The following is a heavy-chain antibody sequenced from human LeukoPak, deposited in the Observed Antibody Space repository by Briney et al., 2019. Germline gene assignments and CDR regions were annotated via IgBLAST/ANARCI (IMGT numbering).Heavy chain of an antibody. V-gene: IGHV4-38-2*02. CDR2: VYHSGKT. CDR3: AREVVADYDFGY. CDR1: GYSITSGYY. Sequence: PSETLSLTCSVSGYSITSGYYWAWIRQPPGKGLEWVGSVYHSGKTYYNPSLKSRVTISVDTSSNQFSLLLSSVTAADTAVYYCAREVVADYDFGYWGQGTLVNVSS. D-gene: IGHD4-17*01. J-gene: IGHJ4*02.